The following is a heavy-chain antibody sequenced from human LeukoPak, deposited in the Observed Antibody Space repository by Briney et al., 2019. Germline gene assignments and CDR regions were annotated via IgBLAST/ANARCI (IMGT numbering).Heavy chain of an antibody. D-gene: IGHD6-13*01. V-gene: IGHV4-34*01. Sequence: SETLSLTCAVYGGSFSGYYWSWIRQPPGKGLEWIGEINHSGSTNYNPSLKSRVTISVDTSKNQFSLKLSSVTAADTAVYYCARYSLPPRNFDYWGQGTLVTVSS. CDR2: INHSGST. J-gene: IGHJ4*02. CDR1: GGSFSGYY. CDR3: ARYSLPPRNFDY.